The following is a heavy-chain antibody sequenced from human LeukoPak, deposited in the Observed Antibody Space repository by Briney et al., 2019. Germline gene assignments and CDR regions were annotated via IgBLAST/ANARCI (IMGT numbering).Heavy chain of an antibody. J-gene: IGHJ4*02. CDR1: GFTFSSYG. D-gene: IGHD1-26*01. V-gene: IGHV3-23*01. Sequence: GGSLRLSCAASGFTFSSYGMSWVRQAPGKGLEWISAISGSGGSTYYADSVKGRFTISRDNSKNTLSLQMNSLRAGDTAVYYCAKGGGATNSWGQGTLVTVSS. CDR3: AKGGGATNS. CDR2: ISGSGGST.